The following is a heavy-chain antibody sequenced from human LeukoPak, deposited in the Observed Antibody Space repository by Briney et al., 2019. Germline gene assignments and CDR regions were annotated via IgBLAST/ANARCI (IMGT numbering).Heavy chain of an antibody. CDR1: GGSISSRDYY. CDR2: IYYSGST. V-gene: IGHV4-61*05. Sequence: SETLSLTCSVSGGSISSRDYYWGWIRQPPGKGLEWIGYIYYSGSTNYNPSLKSRVTISVDTSKNQFSLKLSSVTAADTAVYYCATQTCGGDCYSWAPFDYWGQGTLVTVSS. CDR3: ATQTCGGDCYSWAPFDY. D-gene: IGHD2-21*02. J-gene: IGHJ4*02.